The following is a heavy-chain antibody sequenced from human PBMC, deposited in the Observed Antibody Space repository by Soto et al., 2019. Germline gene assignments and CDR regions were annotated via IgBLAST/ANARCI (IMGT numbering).Heavy chain of an antibody. CDR3: VRTLTSGRPDS. D-gene: IGHD3-10*01. J-gene: IGHJ5*01. CDR1: GGSISGHY. V-gene: IGHV4-59*11. CDR2: IYYSGIT. Sequence: QVHLQESGPGLVKPSETLSLTCTVSGGSISGHYWSWIRQSPGKGLEWIAYIYYSGITKYNPSLKSRVTISVDTSKNQFSLKLSSVTAADTAVYYCVRTLTSGRPDSWGQGTLVTVAS.